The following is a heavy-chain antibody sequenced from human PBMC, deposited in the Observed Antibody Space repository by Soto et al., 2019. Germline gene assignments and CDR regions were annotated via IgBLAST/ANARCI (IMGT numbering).Heavy chain of an antibody. CDR1: GGSTSSYY. CDR2: IYYSGST. V-gene: IGHV4-59*08. J-gene: IGHJ5*02. D-gene: IGHD2-8*01. Sequence: PSETLSLTCTVSGGSTSSYYWSWIRQPPGKGLEWIGYIYYSGSTNYNPSLKSRVTISVDTSKNQFSLKLSSVTAADTAVYYCARHAPGEVYAAGYNWFDPWGQGTLVTVSS. CDR3: ARHAPGEVYAAGYNWFDP.